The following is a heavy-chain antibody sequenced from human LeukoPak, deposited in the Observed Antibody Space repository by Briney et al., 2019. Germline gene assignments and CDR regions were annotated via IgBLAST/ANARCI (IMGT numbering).Heavy chain of an antibody. CDR1: GGSFSGYY. V-gene: IGHV4-34*01. CDR2: INHSGST. CDR3: ARGKRIVYYYDSSGYPS. Sequence: SSETLSLTCAVYGGSFSGYYWSWPRQPPGKGLEWIGEINHSGSTNYNPSLKSRVTISVDTSKNQFSLKLSSVTAADTAVYYCARGKRIVYYYDSSGYPSWGQGTLVTVSS. D-gene: IGHD3-22*01. J-gene: IGHJ5*02.